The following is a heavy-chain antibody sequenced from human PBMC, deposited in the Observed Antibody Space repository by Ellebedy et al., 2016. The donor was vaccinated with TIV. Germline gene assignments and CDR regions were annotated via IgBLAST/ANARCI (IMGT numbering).Heavy chain of an antibody. J-gene: IGHJ6*02. V-gene: IGHV3-33*08. CDR2: IWYDGTDR. Sequence: GESLKISXAASGFTVSRNYMSWVRQAPGKGLEWVALIWYDGTDRDYADSVKGRFSISRDTPRNSAFLQMNSLTADDTAIYYCARVSGIRASAMDVWGQGTTVIVSS. D-gene: IGHD1-1*01. CDR1: GFTVSRNY. CDR3: ARVSGIRASAMDV.